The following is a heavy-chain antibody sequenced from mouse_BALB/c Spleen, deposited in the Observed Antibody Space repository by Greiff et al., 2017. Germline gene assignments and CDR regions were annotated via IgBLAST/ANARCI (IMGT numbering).Heavy chain of an antibody. CDR1: GYSITSDYA. CDR2: ISYSGST. V-gene: IGHV3-2*02. D-gene: IGHD2-3*01. CDR3: ARSFDGYYVMDY. Sequence: VQLQQSGPGLVKPSQSLSLTCTVTGYSITSDYAWNWIRQFPGNKLEWMGYISYSGSTSYNPSLKSRISITRDTSKNQFFLQLNSVTTEDTATYYCARSFDGYYVMDYWGQGTSVTVSS. J-gene: IGHJ4*01.